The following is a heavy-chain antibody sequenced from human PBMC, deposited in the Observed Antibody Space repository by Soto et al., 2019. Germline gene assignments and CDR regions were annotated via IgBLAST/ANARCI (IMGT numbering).Heavy chain of an antibody. CDR3: AMVDNYVTPTPQYV. CDR2: ISPYSGHT. CDR1: GYIFVNYG. D-gene: IGHD3-16*01. V-gene: IGHV1-18*01. Sequence: QVQLVQSGDEVRKPGSSVKVSCKASGYIFVNYGIAWGRQAPGQGLEWMGWISPYSGHTHYASKVQGRLTMTTATSTSTAYMDLGSLTSDDTAVYYWAMVDNYVTPTPQYVLGQGTTVTVSS. J-gene: IGHJ6*02.